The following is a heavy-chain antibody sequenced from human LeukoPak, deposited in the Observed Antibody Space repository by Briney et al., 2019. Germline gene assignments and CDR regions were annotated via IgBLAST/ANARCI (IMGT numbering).Heavy chain of an antibody. CDR3: ATVYSSSWYFDY. CDR1: GYTLTELS. D-gene: IGHD6-13*01. CDR2: FDPEDGET. V-gene: IGHV1-24*01. Sequence: ASVKVSCKVSGYTLTELSMHWVRQAPGKGLEGMGGFDPEDGETIYAQKFQGRVTMTEDTSTDTAYMELSSLRSEDTAVYYCATVYSSSWYFDYWGQGTLVTVSS. J-gene: IGHJ4*02.